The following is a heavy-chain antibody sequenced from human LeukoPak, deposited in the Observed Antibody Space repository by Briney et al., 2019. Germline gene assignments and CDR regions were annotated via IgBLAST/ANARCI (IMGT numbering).Heavy chain of an antibody. Sequence: PGGSLRLSCAASGFTFSSYSMNWVRQAPGKGLEWVANIKQDGSEKYYVDSVKGRFTISRDNAKNSLYLQMNSLRAEDTAVFYCARSRWDNGPYFDYWGQGTLVTVSS. CDR3: ARSRWDNGPYFDY. CDR2: IKQDGSEK. J-gene: IGHJ4*02. D-gene: IGHD4/OR15-4a*01. CDR1: GFTFSSYS. V-gene: IGHV3-7*01.